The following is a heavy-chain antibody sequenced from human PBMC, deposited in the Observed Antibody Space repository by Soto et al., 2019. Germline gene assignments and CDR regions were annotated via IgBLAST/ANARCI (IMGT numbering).Heavy chain of an antibody. D-gene: IGHD3-16*01. Sequence: EVQLVESGGGLVQPGGSLRLSCAASGFTFSRYWMTWVRQSQGKGLEWVANIKKDGSEKYYVDSGKGRLTISRDNAQNSLYLQMGSLRAEDTAVYYCARVGGIDGDYIDFCGQGTLFTVSS. J-gene: IGHJ4*02. CDR1: GFTFSRYW. V-gene: IGHV3-7*01. CDR3: ARVGGIDGDYIDF. CDR2: IKKDGSEK.